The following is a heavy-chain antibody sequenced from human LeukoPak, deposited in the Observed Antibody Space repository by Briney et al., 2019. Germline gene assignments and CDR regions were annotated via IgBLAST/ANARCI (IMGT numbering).Heavy chain of an antibody. D-gene: IGHD5-12*01. CDR3: AREMATSIHRYFDY. Sequence: SETLSLTCAVYGGSFSGYYWSWIRQPPGKGLEWIGEINHSGSTNYNPSLKSRVTISVDTSKNQFSPKLSSVTAADTAVYYCAREMATSIHRYFDYWGQGTLVTVSS. CDR1: GGSFSGYY. V-gene: IGHV4-34*01. CDR2: INHSGST. J-gene: IGHJ4*02.